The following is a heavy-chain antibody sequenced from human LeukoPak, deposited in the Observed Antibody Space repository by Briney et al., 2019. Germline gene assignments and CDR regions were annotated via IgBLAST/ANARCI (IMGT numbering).Heavy chain of an antibody. D-gene: IGHD6-19*01. CDR2: IWYGGSNK. Sequence: PGGSLRLSCAASGFTFSSYGMHWVRQAPGKGLEWVAVIWYGGSNKYYADSVKGRFTISRDNSRNALYLELNSQRAEDTAVYYCARDRNSITVAGSDYWGQGTLVTVSS. J-gene: IGHJ4*02. CDR3: ARDRNSITVAGSDY. CDR1: GFTFSSYG. V-gene: IGHV3-33*08.